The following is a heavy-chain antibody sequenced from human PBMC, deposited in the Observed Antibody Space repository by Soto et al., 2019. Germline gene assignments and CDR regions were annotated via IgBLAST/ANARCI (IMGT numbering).Heavy chain of an antibody. Sequence: ASVKVSCKASGYTFSNYDINCVRQATGQGLEWMGWLNPNTDKTGSAQKFQGRVTMTRNTSISTAYLELSGLRSDDTAVYYCARGIKGLPPSAFDTWGQGTRVTVSS. CDR1: GYTFSNYD. D-gene: IGHD5-12*01. CDR3: ARGIKGLPPSAFDT. V-gene: IGHV1-8*01. J-gene: IGHJ3*02. CDR2: LNPNTDKT.